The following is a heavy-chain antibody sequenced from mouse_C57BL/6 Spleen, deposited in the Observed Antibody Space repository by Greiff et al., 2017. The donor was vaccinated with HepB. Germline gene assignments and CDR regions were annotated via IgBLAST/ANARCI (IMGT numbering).Heavy chain of an antibody. CDR1: GYSITSGYY. CDR2: ISYDGSN. V-gene: IGHV3-6*01. D-gene: IGHD2-4*01. CDR3: AREIYYDYDEGFDY. Sequence: EVQLQESGPGLVKPSQSLSLTCSVTGYSITSGYYWNWIRQFPGNKLEWMGYISYDGSNNYNPSLKNRISITRDTSKNQFFLKLNSVTTEDTATYYCAREIYYDYDEGFDYWGQGTTLTVAS. J-gene: IGHJ2*01.